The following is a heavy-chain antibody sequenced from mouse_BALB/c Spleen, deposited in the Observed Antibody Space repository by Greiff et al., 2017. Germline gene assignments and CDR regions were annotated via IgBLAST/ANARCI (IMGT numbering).Heavy chain of an antibody. V-gene: IGHV5-6-3*01. J-gene: IGHJ2*01. CDR3: ARDEGYGSFDY. D-gene: IGHD2-3*01. CDR2: INSNGGST. Sequence: VQLKESGGGLVQPGGSLKLSCAASGFTFSSYGMSWVRQTPDKRLELVATINSNGGSTYYPDSVKGRFTITRDNAKNTLYLQMSSLKSEDTAMYYCARDEGYGSFDYWGQGTTLTVSS. CDR1: GFTFSSYG.